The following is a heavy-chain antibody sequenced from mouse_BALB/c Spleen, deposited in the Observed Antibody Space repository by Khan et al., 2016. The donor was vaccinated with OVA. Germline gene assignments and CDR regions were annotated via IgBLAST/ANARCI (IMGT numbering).Heavy chain of an antibody. CDR1: GFTFSSYA. Sequence: EVELVESGGGLVKPGGSLKLSCAASGFTFSSYAMSWVRQTPEKRLEWVATISSGGSYTYYPDSVKGRFTISRDNAKNTLYLQMSSLRSEETAMDYCARQGGIYDGPFDYWGQGTTLTVSS. J-gene: IGHJ2*01. CDR3: ARQGGIYDGPFDY. V-gene: IGHV5-9-3*01. CDR2: ISSGGSYT. D-gene: IGHD2-3*01.